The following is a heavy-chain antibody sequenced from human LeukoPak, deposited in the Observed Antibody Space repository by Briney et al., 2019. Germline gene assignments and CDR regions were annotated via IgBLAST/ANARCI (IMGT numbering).Heavy chain of an antibody. V-gene: IGHV3-21*01. CDR2: ISSSSSYI. CDR3: ARDYAVLILFDL. J-gene: IGHJ5*02. D-gene: IGHD3-16*01. Sequence: GGTLSLSCAASGFSFSSYSMNWVRQPPGKGLEWVSSISSSSSYIYYADSVKGRFTISRDTAKNLLYLQMSILRAEATLVYYSARDYAVLILFDLWGQRTLVTVSS. CDR1: GFSFSSYS.